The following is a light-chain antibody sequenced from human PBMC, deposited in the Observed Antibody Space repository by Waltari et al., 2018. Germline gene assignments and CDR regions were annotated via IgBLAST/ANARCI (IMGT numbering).Light chain of an antibody. CDR2: KSS. CDR3: QEYDTLPVT. Sequence: DIQMTQPPPTLSASVGDRVTTTCRASQSVKNNLAWYQQQPGKAPKVIIHKSSRLESGVPSRFSGSGYGTEFTLTISSLQPDDFATYYCQEYDTLPVTFGGGTKVEIK. CDR1: QSVKNN. V-gene: IGKV1-5*03. J-gene: IGKJ4*01.